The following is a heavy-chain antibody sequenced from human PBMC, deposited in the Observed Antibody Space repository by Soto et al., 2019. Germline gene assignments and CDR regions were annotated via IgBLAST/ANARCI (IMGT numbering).Heavy chain of an antibody. D-gene: IGHD1-26*01. CDR1: GGSISSGDYY. Sequence: SETLSLTCTVSGGSISSGDYYWSWIRQPPGKGLEWIGYIYYSGSTYYNPSLKSRVTISVDTSKNQFSLKLSSVTAADTAVYYCARVGATIHFDYWGQGTLVTVSS. CDR3: ARVGATIHFDY. V-gene: IGHV4-30-4*01. CDR2: IYYSGST. J-gene: IGHJ4*02.